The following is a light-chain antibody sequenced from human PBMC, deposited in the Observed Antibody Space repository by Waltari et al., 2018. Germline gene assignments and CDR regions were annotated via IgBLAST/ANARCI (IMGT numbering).Light chain of an antibody. CDR1: SSDVGGYNY. V-gene: IGLV2-8*01. CDR2: EVS. Sequence: QSALTQPPSASGSPGQSVTISCTGTSSDVGGYNYVSWFQQRPGKAPKVRIYEVSKRPSGVPVLFSGSKSGNTASLIVSGLQAEDEADYYCSSYAGSKFWVFGGGTKLTVL. J-gene: IGLJ3*02. CDR3: SSYAGSKFWV.